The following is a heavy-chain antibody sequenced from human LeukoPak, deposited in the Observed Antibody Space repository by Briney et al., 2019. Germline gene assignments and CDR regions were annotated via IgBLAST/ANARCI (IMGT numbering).Heavy chain of an antibody. CDR3: ATKQWLAPPPDS. Sequence: GCLRLSCAASGFTFSKYWMLWVRQAPGKGLESVSRINTDGTVTTYADSVKGRFTVSRDNADNTMFLQMNSVRDEDTAVYYCATKQWLAPPPDSWGQGTPVTVS. CDR1: GFTFSKYW. D-gene: IGHD6-19*01. V-gene: IGHV3-74*01. CDR2: INTDGTVT. J-gene: IGHJ4*02.